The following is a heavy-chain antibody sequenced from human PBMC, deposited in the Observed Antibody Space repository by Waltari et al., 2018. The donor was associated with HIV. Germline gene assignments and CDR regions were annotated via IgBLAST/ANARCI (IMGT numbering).Heavy chain of an antibody. Sequence: QLQLQESGPGLVKPSETLSLTCTVSGGSISSSSYYWGWIRQPPGKGLEWIGSIYYSGSTYYNPSLKSRVTISVDTSKNQFSLKLSSVTTADTAVYYCATGYSSSRGYFDYWGQGTLVTVSS. J-gene: IGHJ4*02. CDR2: IYYSGST. V-gene: IGHV4-39*01. CDR1: GGSISSSSYY. D-gene: IGHD6-6*01. CDR3: ATGYSSSRGYFDY.